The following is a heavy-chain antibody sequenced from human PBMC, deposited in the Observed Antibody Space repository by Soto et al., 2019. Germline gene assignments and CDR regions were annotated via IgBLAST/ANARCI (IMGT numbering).Heavy chain of an antibody. V-gene: IGHV1-69*14. D-gene: IGHD4-17*01. Sequence: QVQLVQSGAEVKKPGSSVKVSCKTSGGTFSSYAINWVRQAPGQGLEWMGGIIPIFGTANYAQKFQGRITLTADKSTNTAYIELRSLRSDDTAVYYCASSAPPTVTMYSRFFDLWGRGTLVTVSS. CDR3: ASSAPPTVTMYSRFFDL. CDR1: GGTFSSYA. J-gene: IGHJ2*01. CDR2: IIPIFGTA.